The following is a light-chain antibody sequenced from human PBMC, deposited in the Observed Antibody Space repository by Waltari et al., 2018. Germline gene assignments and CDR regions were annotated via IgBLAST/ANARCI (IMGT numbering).Light chain of an antibody. J-gene: IGKJ4*01. CDR2: DAS. CDR1: QSLSSY. CDR3: QQRRNWA. Sequence: EIVFTQSPATLSLSPGERATLSCRASQSLSSYLAWYQQKPGQAPRLLIYDASSRATGIPARFSGSGSGTDFTLTISSLEPEDFAVYYCQQRRNWAFGGGTKVEIK. V-gene: IGKV3-11*01.